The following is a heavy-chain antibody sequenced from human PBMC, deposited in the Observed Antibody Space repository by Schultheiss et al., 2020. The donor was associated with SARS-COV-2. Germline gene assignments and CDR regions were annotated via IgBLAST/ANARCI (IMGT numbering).Heavy chain of an antibody. D-gene: IGHD3-3*02. CDR1: GFTFSSYA. V-gene: IGHV3-30*03. CDR3: ARDSTYYYYYMDV. Sequence: GGSLRLSCAASGFTFSSYAMSWVRQAPGKGLEWVAVISYDGSNKYYADSVKGRFTISRDNSKNKLYLQMNSLRAEDTAVYYCARDSTYYYYYMDVWGKGTTVTVSS. CDR2: ISYDGSNK. J-gene: IGHJ6*03.